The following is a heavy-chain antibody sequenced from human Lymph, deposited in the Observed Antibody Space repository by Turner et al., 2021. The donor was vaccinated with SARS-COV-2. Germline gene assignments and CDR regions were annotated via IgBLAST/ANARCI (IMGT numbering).Heavy chain of an antibody. Sequence: QVQLVQSGAEVKKPGSSVKVSCKASGGTFSSSAISWVRQAPGQGLEWMGGIIPLLDIANDAQKCQGRAKITADKSTSTAYMGLGSLRSEDTAVYFCARIAAPGMGGGVHYYYYAMDVWGQGTTVTVSS. CDR3: ARIAAPGMGGGVHYYYYAMDV. V-gene: IGHV1-69*10. J-gene: IGHJ6*02. D-gene: IGHD6-13*01. CDR2: IIPLLDIA. CDR1: GGTFSSSA.